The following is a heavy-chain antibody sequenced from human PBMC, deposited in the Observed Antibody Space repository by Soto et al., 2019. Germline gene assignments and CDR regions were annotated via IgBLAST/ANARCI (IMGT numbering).Heavy chain of an antibody. V-gene: IGHV1-69*13. J-gene: IGHJ6*02. CDR2: ISPNIGTT. CDR1: GYTFTGYG. CDR3: ARAVRAIVVVPAAKDYYGMDV. D-gene: IGHD2-2*01. Sequence: GASVEVSCKASGYTFTGYGIRWVRQAPGQGLEWLGGISPNIGTTNYAQKLQGRVTINADESTSTAYMELSSLRSEDTAVYYCARAVRAIVVVPAAKDYYGMDVWGQGTTLTVYS.